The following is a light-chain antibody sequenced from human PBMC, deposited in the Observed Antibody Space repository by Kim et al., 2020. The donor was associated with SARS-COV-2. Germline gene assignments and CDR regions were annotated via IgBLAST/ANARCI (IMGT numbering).Light chain of an antibody. CDR1: QNINSH. Sequence: DSQMTQSPSSLSPSVGARVIITCRKSQNINSHLNWYHQRPGRAPKLLIYAASTLQDAVPSRFSGSGSETDFTLTISSLQPEDFAPYCCQPTHITPLAFGPGAQVDL. V-gene: IGKV1-39*01. J-gene: IGKJ3*01. CDR2: AAS. CDR3: QPTHITPLA.